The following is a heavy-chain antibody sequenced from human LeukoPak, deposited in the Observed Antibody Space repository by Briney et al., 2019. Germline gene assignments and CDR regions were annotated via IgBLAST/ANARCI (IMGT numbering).Heavy chain of an antibody. J-gene: IGHJ4*02. V-gene: IGHV3-30*04. CDR1: GFTFSSYA. CDR3: AKDKVRFDY. CDR2: ISYDGSNK. Sequence: GGSLRLSCAASGFTFSSYAMHWVRQAPGKGLEWVAVISYDGSNKYYADSVKGRFTISRDNSKNTLYLQMNSLRAEDTAVYYWAKDKVRFDYGGQGTLVTVSS.